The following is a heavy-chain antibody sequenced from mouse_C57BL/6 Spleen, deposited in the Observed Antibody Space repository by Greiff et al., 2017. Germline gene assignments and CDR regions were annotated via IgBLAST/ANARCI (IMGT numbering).Heavy chain of an antibody. V-gene: IGHV1-54*01. J-gene: IGHJ2*01. CDR2: INPGSGGT. Sequence: VQLQQSGAELVRPGTSVKVSCKASGYAFTNYLIAWVKQRPGQGLEWIGVINPGSGGTNYNEKFKGKATLTADKSSSTAYMQLSSLTSEDSAVYFCARPIYYGNYAFDYWGQGTTLTVSS. CDR3: ARPIYYGNYAFDY. D-gene: IGHD2-1*01. CDR1: GYAFTNYL.